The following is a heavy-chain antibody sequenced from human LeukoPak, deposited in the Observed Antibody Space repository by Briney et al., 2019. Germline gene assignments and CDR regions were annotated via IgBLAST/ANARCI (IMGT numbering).Heavy chain of an antibody. CDR1: GFTITDHY. CDR2: TRNKPNGYTT. D-gene: IGHD4-17*01. CDR3: VRVRHGDYFDY. J-gene: IGHJ4*02. Sequence: GGSLRLSCAASGFTITDHYMDWVRQAPGKGLEWVGRTRNKPNGYTTDYGTSVKGRFIVSRDDSENSLYLQMNGLKTEDTAVYYCVRVRHGDYFDYWGQGTLVTVSS. V-gene: IGHV3-72*01.